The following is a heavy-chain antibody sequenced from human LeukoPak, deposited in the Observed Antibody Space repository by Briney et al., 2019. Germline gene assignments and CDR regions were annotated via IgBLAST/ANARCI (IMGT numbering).Heavy chain of an antibody. D-gene: IGHD3-22*01. CDR2: INPNSGGT. Sequence: ASVKVSCKASGYTFTGYYMHWVRQAPGQGLEWMGWINPNSGGTNYAQKFQGRVTMTRDTSISTAYMELSRLSSEDTAVYYCARDTGGGYYYDSSGFAYWGQGTLVTVSS. V-gene: IGHV1-2*02. J-gene: IGHJ4*02. CDR1: GYTFTGYY. CDR3: ARDTGGGYYYDSSGFAY.